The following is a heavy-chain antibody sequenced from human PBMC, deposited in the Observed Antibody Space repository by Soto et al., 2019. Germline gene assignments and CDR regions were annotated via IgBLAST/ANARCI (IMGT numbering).Heavy chain of an antibody. CDR1: GFTFSDYS. CDR3: VRAIIVGVAVAGSLRVFDY. V-gene: IGHV3-48*01. D-gene: IGHD6-19*01. Sequence: EVQLVESGGGLVQPGGSLRLSCAASGFTFSDYSMNWVRQSPGRGLECISYISGSSTTKYYADSVTGRFTISRDNAKKSVFLQMNSRRAEDTAVYYCVRAIIVGVAVAGSLRVFDYWGQGTLVTVSS. J-gene: IGHJ4*02. CDR2: ISGSSTTK.